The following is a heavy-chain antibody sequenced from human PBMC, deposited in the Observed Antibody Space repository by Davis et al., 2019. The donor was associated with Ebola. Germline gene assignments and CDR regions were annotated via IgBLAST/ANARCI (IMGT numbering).Heavy chain of an antibody. V-gene: IGHV3-7*01. Sequence: PGGSLRLSCAASGFTFSSYWMSWVRQAPGKGLEWVANIKQDGSEKYYVDSVKGRFTISRDNAKNSVYLQMNNLRAEDTAIYYCAREGSSWYNYWGQGTLVTVSS. CDR1: GFTFSSYW. J-gene: IGHJ4*02. CDR3: AREGSSWYNY. CDR2: IKQDGSEK. D-gene: IGHD6-13*01.